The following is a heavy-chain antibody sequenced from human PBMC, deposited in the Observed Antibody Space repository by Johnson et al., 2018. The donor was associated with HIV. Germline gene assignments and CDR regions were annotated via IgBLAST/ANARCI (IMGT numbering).Heavy chain of an antibody. CDR3: ARADRLRMFFGVVIPSGHDAFDI. V-gene: IGHV3-11*04. Sequence: QVQLVESGGGLVQPGGSLRLSCAASGFSVSSYYMSWVRQAPGKGLEWVSYITSSGTTIYHVDSVKGRFTISRDNAKNSLYLQMNSLRAEDTAVYYCARADRLRMFFGVVIPSGHDAFDIWGQGTMVTVSS. CDR2: ITSSGTTI. D-gene: IGHD3-3*01. J-gene: IGHJ3*02. CDR1: GFSVSSYY.